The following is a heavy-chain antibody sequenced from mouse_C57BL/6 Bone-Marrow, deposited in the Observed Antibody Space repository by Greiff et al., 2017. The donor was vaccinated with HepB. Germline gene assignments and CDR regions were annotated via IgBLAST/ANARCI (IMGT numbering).Heavy chain of an antibody. Sequence: EVQLVESGGGLVQPGGSLSLSCAASGFTFTDYYMSWVRQPPGKALEWLGFIRNKANGYTTEYSASVKGRFTISRDNSQSILYLQMNALRAEDSATYYCARAYYYGSSSTGYWYFDVWGTGTTVTVSS. D-gene: IGHD1-1*01. J-gene: IGHJ1*03. CDR1: GFTFTDYY. V-gene: IGHV7-3*01. CDR2: IRNKANGYTT. CDR3: ARAYYYGSSSTGYWYFDV.